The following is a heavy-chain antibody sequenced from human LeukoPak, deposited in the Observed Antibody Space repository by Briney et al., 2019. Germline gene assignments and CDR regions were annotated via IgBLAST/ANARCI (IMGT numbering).Heavy chain of an antibody. V-gene: IGHV4-38-2*02. Sequence: PSETLSLTCTVSGYSISSGYYWGWIRQPPGQGLEWIGSIYYSGSTYYNPSLKSRVTISVDTSKNQFSLKLSSVTAADTAVYYCARRFYYDSSGYPYYFDYWGQGTLVTVSS. CDR2: IYYSGST. CDR3: ARRFYYDSSGYPYYFDY. J-gene: IGHJ4*02. CDR1: GYSISSGYY. D-gene: IGHD3-22*01.